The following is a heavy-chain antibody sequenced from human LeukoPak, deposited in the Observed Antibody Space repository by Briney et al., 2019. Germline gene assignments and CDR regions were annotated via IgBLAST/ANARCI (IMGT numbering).Heavy chain of an antibody. CDR3: ARVAGIYGDHGDDYYYYYGMDV. D-gene: IGHD4-17*01. Sequence: GGSLRLSCAASGFTFSSYWMSWVRQAPGKGLEWVANIKQDGSEKYYVDSVKGRFTISRDNAKNSLYLQMNSLRAEDTAVYYCARVAGIYGDHGDDYYYYYGMDVWGQGTTVTVSS. J-gene: IGHJ6*02. CDR1: GFTFSSYW. V-gene: IGHV3-7*01. CDR2: IKQDGSEK.